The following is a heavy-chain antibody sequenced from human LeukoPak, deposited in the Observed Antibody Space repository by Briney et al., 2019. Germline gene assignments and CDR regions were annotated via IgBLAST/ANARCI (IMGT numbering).Heavy chain of an antibody. D-gene: IGHD3-22*01. V-gene: IGHV3-7*01. CDR2: IKEDGSEK. J-gene: IGHJ4*02. CDR1: GFTFSTYW. Sequence: GGSLRLSCAASGFTFSTYWMSWVRQAPGKGLEWVANIKEDGSEKYCGDSVKGRSTISRDNAKNSLYLQMNSLRAEDTAVYYCARDSSGYQWGQGTLVTVSS. CDR3: ARDSSGYQ.